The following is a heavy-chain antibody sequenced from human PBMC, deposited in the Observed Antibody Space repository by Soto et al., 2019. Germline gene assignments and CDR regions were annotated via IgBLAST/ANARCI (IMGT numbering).Heavy chain of an antibody. V-gene: IGHV3-66*01. CDR1: GFDASVNL. Sequence: PGGSLRLSCAASGFDASVNLMNWVRQAPGRGLEWVSVINGAGDTKYAASVKGRFTISRDDSKNSLYLQMNSLKTEDTAVYYCRTSFWSGYSYGMDVWGQGTTVTVSS. D-gene: IGHD3-3*01. CDR2: INGAGDT. CDR3: RTSFWSGYSYGMDV. J-gene: IGHJ6*02.